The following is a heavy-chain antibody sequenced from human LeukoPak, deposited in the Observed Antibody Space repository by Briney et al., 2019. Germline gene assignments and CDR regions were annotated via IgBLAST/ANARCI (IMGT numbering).Heavy chain of an antibody. CDR2: INRDGSST. V-gene: IGHV3-74*01. J-gene: IGHJ5*02. D-gene: IGHD6-19*01. CDR3: ARSGSGWFDR. CDR1: GFTFSTYW. Sequence: PGGSLRLSCTASGFTFSTYWMHWVRQAPGKGLVWVSRINRDGSSTNYADSVKGRFTISRDNSKNTVYLQMNSLRVEDTAIYYCARSGSGWFDRWGQGTLVTVSS.